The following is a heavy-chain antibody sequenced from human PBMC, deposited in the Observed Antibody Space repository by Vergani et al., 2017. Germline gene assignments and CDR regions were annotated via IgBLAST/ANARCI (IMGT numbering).Heavy chain of an antibody. CDR2: LTGGGGST. V-gene: IGHV3-23*01. D-gene: IGHD1-26*01. CDR1: GFTFSTYA. Sequence: EVQLLESGGSLKQPGGSVRLSCAASGFTFSTYAMHWVRQAPGKGLEWVSALTGGGGSTYYADSFKGRVIISRDNSRDTLSLQMNSLRPEDTATYYCVKDAGSYENLFDSWGKGTLVTVSS. CDR3: VKDAGSYENLFDS. J-gene: IGHJ5*01.